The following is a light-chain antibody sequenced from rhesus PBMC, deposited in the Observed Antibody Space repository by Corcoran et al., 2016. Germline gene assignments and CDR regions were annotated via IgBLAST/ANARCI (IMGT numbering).Light chain of an antibody. CDR3: QHYYSTPLT. CDR1: QAITND. V-gene: IGKV1-25*01. J-gene: IGKJ4*01. CDR2: EAT. Sequence: DIQMTQSPSSLSASVGDRVTITCRASQAITNDLAWYQQKPGQTPKLLIYEATSLQSGIPSRFNGSGSGTDFTLTISNLQSEDFATYYCQHYYSTPLTFGGGTKVDIK.